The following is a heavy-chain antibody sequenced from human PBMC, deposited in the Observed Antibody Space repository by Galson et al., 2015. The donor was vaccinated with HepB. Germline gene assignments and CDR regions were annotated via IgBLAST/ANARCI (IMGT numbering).Heavy chain of an antibody. J-gene: IGHJ6*02. D-gene: IGHD3-3*01. CDR3: ARDKKVTLFVTYGMGV. Sequence: TLSLTCTVSGGSISIDDYYWSWVRQLPGRGLEWIGYIFYSGGAYYNPSLKSRLTISVDTSKNQFSLKLSSVTAADTAVYYCARDKKVTLFVTYGMGVWGQGTTVTVSS. CDR1: GGSISIDDYY. CDR2: IFYSGGA. V-gene: IGHV4-31*03.